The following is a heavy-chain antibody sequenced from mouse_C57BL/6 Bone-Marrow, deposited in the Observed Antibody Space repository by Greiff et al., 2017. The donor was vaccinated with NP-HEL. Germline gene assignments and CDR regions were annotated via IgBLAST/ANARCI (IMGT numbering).Heavy chain of an antibody. CDR1: GFSFNTYA. Sequence: EVMLVESGGGLVQPKGSLKLSCAASGFSFNTYAMNWVRQAPGKGLEWVARIRSKSNNYATYYADSVKDRFTISRDDSESMLYLQMNNLKTEDTAMYYCVRLDGSSFPYFDVWGTGTTVTVSS. J-gene: IGHJ1*03. CDR2: IRSKSNNYAT. D-gene: IGHD1-1*01. CDR3: VRLDGSSFPYFDV. V-gene: IGHV10-1*01.